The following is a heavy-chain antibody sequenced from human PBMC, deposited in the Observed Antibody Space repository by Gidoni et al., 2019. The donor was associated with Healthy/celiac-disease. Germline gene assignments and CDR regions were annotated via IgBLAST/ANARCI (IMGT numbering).Heavy chain of an antibody. CDR3: ARDLRDGYSYGDFVY. J-gene: IGHJ4*02. CDR2: INPNSGGT. D-gene: IGHD5-18*01. V-gene: IGHV1-2*02. Sequence: QLQLVQSGAEVKKPGASVKVSCKASGYTCTCYYMHWVRQAPGQGLEWMGWINPNSGGTNYAQTFPGRVTMTRDTSLRTAYMALSRLISDDTAVYYCARDLRDGYSYGDFVYWGQGTLVTVSS. CDR1: GYTCTCYY.